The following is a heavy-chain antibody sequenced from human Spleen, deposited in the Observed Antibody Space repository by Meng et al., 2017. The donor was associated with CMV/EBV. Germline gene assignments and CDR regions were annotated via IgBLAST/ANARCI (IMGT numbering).Heavy chain of an antibody. CDR1: GFTFRTYA. J-gene: IGHJ3*02. D-gene: IGHD2-2*01. V-gene: IGHV3-23*01. CDR3: ARALRYCSSTSCYLFDAFDI. Sequence: GGSLRLSCAASGFTFRTYAMSWVRQAPGKGLEWVSHISGSGGSTYYADSVKGRFAISRDNVKNTLYLQMNSLRAEDTAVYYCARALRYCSSTSCYLFDAFDIWGQGTMVTVSS. CDR2: ISGSGGST.